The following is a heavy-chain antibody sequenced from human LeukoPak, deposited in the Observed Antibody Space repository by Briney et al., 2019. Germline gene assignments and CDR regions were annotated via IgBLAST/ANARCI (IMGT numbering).Heavy chain of an antibody. J-gene: IGHJ5*02. Sequence: TGGSLRLSCAASGFTFRNSAMTWVRQAPGKGLEWVSTISGFGESTFYADSVKGRFTISRDNSKGTLYLQMNTLRADDTAVYYCAKGGHFSWFDPWGQGTLVTVSS. V-gene: IGHV3-23*01. CDR2: ISGFGEST. D-gene: IGHD1-26*01. CDR3: AKGGHFSWFDP. CDR1: GFTFRNSA.